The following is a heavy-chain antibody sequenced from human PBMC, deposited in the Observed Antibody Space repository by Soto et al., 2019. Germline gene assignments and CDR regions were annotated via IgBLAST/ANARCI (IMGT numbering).Heavy chain of an antibody. CDR1: GYTFTSYD. J-gene: IGHJ6*02. CDR2: MNPNSGNT. Sequence: GASVKVSCKASGYTFTSYDINWVRQATGQGLEWMGWMNPNSGNTGYAQKFQGRVTMTRNTSISTAYMELSSLRSEDTAVYYCARDNIVLVPAAIIYYYGMDVWGQGTTVTVSS. V-gene: IGHV1-8*01. D-gene: IGHD2-2*02. CDR3: ARDNIVLVPAAIIYYYGMDV.